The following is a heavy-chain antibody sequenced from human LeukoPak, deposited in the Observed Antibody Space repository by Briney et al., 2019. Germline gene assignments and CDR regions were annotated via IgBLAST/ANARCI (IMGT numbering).Heavy chain of an antibody. V-gene: IGHV1-8*02. J-gene: IGHJ6*03. Sequence: GASVKVSYKASGHTVTSYDINSVRQATGQALEWMGWMNPHSGNTAYAQKFQGRVTMTRNTSISTAYMELSSLRSEDTAVYYCARGLYYDFWSGYSSYYYYYMDVWGKGTTVTVSS. D-gene: IGHD3-3*01. CDR1: GHTVTSYD. CDR3: ARGLYYDFWSGYSSYYYYYMDV. CDR2: MNPHSGNT.